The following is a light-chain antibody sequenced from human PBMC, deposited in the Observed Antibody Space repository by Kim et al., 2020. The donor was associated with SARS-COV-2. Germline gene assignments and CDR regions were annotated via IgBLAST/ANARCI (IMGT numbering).Light chain of an antibody. Sequence: DIQMTQSPSSLSASVGDRVTITCRASQSISRNLNWYQQKPGKAPKLLIYAASSLQSGVPSRFSGSGSGTDFTLTISSLQPEDFAIYYCQQSYSTPQLTFGGGTKLEI. CDR3: QQSYSTPQLT. CDR1: QSISRN. V-gene: IGKV1-39*01. J-gene: IGKJ4*01. CDR2: AAS.